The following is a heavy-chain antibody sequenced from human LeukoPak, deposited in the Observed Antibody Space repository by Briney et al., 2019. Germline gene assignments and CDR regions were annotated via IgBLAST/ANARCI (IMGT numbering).Heavy chain of an antibody. Sequence: GASVKVSCKASGYTFTGYYMHWVRQAPGQGLEWMGWINPNSGGTNYAQKFQGRVTMTRDTSISTAYMELSRLRSDDTAVYYCARKKGYGSSWDFDYWGQGTLVTVSS. D-gene: IGHD6-13*01. CDR3: ARKKGYGSSWDFDY. J-gene: IGHJ4*02. CDR1: GYTFTGYY. V-gene: IGHV1-2*02. CDR2: INPNSGGT.